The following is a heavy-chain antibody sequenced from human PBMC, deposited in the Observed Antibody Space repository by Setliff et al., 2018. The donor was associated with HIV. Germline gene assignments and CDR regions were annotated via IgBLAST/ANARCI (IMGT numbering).Heavy chain of an antibody. CDR1: GYTFTSYT. V-gene: IGHV1-46*03. D-gene: IGHD2-2*02. CDR3: ARAQFNTSPWVNS. Sequence: EASVKVSCKTSGYTFTSYTTHWVRQAPGQGLEWMGLINPSDGSTSYAPKFQDRVTMTGDTSTTTVYMELSSLRSDDTAVYYCARAQFNTSPWVNSWGQGTLVTVSS. CDR2: INPSDGST. J-gene: IGHJ5*02.